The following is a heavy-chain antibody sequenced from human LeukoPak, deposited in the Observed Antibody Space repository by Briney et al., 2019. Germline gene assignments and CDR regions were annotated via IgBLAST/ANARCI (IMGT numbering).Heavy chain of an antibody. Sequence: GGSLRLSCAASGFTFSSYSMNWVRQAPGKGLEWVSSISSSSSYIYYADSVEGRFTISRDNAKNSLYLQMNSLRAEDTAVYYCARGEYSSSPFDYWGQGTLVTVSS. J-gene: IGHJ4*02. CDR1: GFTFSSYS. CDR2: ISSSSSYI. V-gene: IGHV3-21*01. D-gene: IGHD6-6*01. CDR3: ARGEYSSSPFDY.